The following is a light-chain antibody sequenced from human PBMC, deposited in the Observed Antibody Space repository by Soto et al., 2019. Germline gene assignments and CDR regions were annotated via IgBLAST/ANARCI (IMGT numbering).Light chain of an antibody. Sequence: QSVLTQPASVSGSPGQSITISCTGTSSDVGSYNLVSWYQQHPGKAPKLMIYEVSRRPSGVSNRFSCSKSGNTASLTISGLQAEDEADYYCCSYAGSSTLVVFGGGTKLTVL. CDR3: CSYAGSSTLVV. CDR2: EVS. J-gene: IGLJ2*01. CDR1: SSDVGSYNL. V-gene: IGLV2-23*02.